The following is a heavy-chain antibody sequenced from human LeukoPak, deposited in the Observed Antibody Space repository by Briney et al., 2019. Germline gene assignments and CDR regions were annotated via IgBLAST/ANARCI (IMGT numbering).Heavy chain of an antibody. CDR2: IYYTGRT. Sequence: SETLSLPFTVSGGYISSSSYYWGWIRPPPGKGLEWIGDIYYTGRTYYNSSLKSRLTVSIDTSKNQISVKLASVTAADTAVYYCARRRYYDSTGYLDWGQGTLITVSS. D-gene: IGHD3-22*01. J-gene: IGHJ1*01. V-gene: IGHV4-39*01. CDR1: GGYISSSSYY. CDR3: ARRRYYDSTGYLD.